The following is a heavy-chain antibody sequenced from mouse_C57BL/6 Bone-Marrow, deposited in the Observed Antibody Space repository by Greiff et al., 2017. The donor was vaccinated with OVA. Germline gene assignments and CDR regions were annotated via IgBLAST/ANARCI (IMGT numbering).Heavy chain of an antibody. CDR3: TTRTTVVATDLYFDV. V-gene: IGHV14-4*01. Sequence: VQLQQSGAELVRPGASVKLSCTASGFNIKDDYMHWVKQRPEQGLEWIGWIDPENGDTEYASKFQGKATITADTSSNTAYLQLSSLTSEDTAVYYCTTRTTVVATDLYFDVWGTGTTVTVSS. CDR2: IDPENGDT. CDR1: GFNIKDDY. J-gene: IGHJ1*03. D-gene: IGHD1-1*01.